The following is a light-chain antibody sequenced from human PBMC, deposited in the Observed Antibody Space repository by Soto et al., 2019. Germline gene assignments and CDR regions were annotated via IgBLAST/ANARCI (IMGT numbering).Light chain of an antibody. Sequence: EIVLTQSPGTLSLSPGERATLSCRASQSVSSSYLAWYQQKPGQAPRLLIYGASSRATGIPDRFSGSASGTDFTITISRLEPEDFAVYYCQQYGSPPWTFGQGTKVEIK. CDR1: QSVSSSY. V-gene: IGKV3-20*01. CDR3: QQYGSPPWT. CDR2: GAS. J-gene: IGKJ1*01.